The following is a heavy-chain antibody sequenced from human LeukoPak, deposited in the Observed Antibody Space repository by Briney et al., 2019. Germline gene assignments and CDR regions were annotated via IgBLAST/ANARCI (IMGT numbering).Heavy chain of an antibody. Sequence: SETLSLTCAVYGASFSGYYWSWIRQPPGKGLEWIGYIYYSGSTNYNPSLKSRVTISVDTSKNQFSLKLSSVTAADTAVYYCARMTTTVPWNAFDIWGQGTMVTVSS. D-gene: IGHD4-17*01. CDR2: IYYSGST. CDR3: ARMTTTVPWNAFDI. J-gene: IGHJ3*02. CDR1: GASFSGYY. V-gene: IGHV4-59*01.